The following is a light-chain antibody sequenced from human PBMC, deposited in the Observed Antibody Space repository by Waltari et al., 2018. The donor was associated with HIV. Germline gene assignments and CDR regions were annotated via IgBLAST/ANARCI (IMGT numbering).Light chain of an antibody. V-gene: IGLV1-51*01. CDR3: ATWDSSLNSVV. J-gene: IGLJ2*01. CDR2: DKN. Sequence: SVLTQPPSVSAAAGQKVTISCSGSSSNIGETYVSWFQQIPRTAPRLIIYDKNERPSGIPDRFPGSKSGTSATLAITGLQTGDEADYYCATWDSSLNSVVFGGGTKLTVL. CDR1: SSNIGETY.